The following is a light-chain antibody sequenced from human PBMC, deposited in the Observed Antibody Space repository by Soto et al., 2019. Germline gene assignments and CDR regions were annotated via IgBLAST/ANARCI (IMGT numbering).Light chain of an antibody. V-gene: IGKV3-20*01. CDR1: QSVGSIY. Sequence: EIVLTQSPGTLSLSPGERATLSCRASQSVGSIYLAWYQQKPGQAPRLLIYGASSRATGIPDRFSGSGSATDFPLTVSRLEPEDFAVYYCQQYGSSPYTFGQGTKLEIK. CDR3: QQYGSSPYT. J-gene: IGKJ2*01. CDR2: GAS.